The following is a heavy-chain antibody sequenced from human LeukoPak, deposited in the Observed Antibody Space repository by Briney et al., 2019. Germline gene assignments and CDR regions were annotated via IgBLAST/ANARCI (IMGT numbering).Heavy chain of an antibody. CDR2: MHYSGNT. D-gene: IGHD6-19*01. V-gene: IGHV4-61*01. Sequence: SETLSLTCSVSGGSVSRDSYYWSWIRQSPGKGLEWIGYMHYSGNTNYNPALKSRVTVSADTSKNQFFLEVTSVTAADTAVYYCARGSGWSSYYYYYGLDVWGQGTTVIVSS. CDR3: ARGSGWSSYYYYYGLDV. J-gene: IGHJ6*02. CDR1: GGSVSRDSYY.